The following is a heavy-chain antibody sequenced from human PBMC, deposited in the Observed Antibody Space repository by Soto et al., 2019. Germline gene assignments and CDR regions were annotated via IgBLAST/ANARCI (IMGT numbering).Heavy chain of an antibody. V-gene: IGHV1-8*01. D-gene: IGHD6-6*01. Sequence: GASVKVSCKASGYTFTSYDINWVRQATGQGLEWMGWMNPNSGNTGYAQKFQGRVTMTRNTSISTAYMELSSLRSDDTAVYYCARGMEYSSSPSMDVWGKGTTVTVSS. CDR1: GYTFTSYD. CDR3: ARGMEYSSSPSMDV. CDR2: MNPNSGNT. J-gene: IGHJ6*03.